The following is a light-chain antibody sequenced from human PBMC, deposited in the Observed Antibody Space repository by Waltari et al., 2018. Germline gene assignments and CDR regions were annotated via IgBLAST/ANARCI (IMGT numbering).Light chain of an antibody. CDR2: WAS. CDR3: QQYYSTPNT. V-gene: IGKV4-1*01. J-gene: IGKJ2*01. Sequence: DIVMTQSPDPLAVSLGERATINCKSSQRVFHTNNKNYLAWYQQKPGQPPKLLIYWASTRESGVPDRFSGSGSGTDFTLAISSLQAEDVAVYYCQQYYSTPNTFGQGTKVEIK. CDR1: QRVFHTNNKNY.